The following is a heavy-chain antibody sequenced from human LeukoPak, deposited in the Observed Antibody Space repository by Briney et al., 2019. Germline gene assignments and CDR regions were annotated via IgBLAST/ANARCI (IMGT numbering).Heavy chain of an antibody. D-gene: IGHD3-22*01. CDR2: IDYSGST. J-gene: IGHJ5*02. V-gene: IGHV4-31*03. Sequence: SETLSLTCTVSGGSISSGGYYWSWIRQNPGRGLEWIGYIDYSGSTYYAPSLKSRVGISVDTSKNQFSLKLTSVTAADTAVYYCARVYYDSRGFSGFDPWGQGTLVTVSS. CDR3: ARVYYDSRGFSGFDP. CDR1: GGSISSGGYY.